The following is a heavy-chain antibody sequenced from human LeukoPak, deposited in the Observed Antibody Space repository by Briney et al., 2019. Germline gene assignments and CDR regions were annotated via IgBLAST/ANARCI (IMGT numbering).Heavy chain of an antibody. CDR1: GGSMTNYF. D-gene: IGHD2-2*01. CDR2: THTSGSP. Sequence: NPSGTLSLTCTVSGGSMTNYFWNWIRQSPGKGLEWIGYTHTSGSPDYSHSLKSRVTMSLDTSKNQFSLMLSSVTAADTAVYFCARATQRYCSGTTCFPYWFDTWGQGTLVTVPS. V-gene: IGHV4-4*09. CDR3: ARATQRYCSGTTCFPYWFDT. J-gene: IGHJ5*01.